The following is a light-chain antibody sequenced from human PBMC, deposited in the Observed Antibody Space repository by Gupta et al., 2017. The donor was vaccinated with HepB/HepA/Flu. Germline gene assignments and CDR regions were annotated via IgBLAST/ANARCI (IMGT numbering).Light chain of an antibody. V-gene: IGKV3-15*01. CDR3: QQYNNWPPFT. Sequence: EIVMTQAPATLSVSLGDRATLPCRVSQSISSSLAWYQQKPAQAPRLLIYGASTSATGITARFSGSGAGIDFSLTISSLQTEDFAVSYCQQYNNWPPFTFGHGTKVDIK. J-gene: IGKJ3*01. CDR2: GAS. CDR1: QSISSS.